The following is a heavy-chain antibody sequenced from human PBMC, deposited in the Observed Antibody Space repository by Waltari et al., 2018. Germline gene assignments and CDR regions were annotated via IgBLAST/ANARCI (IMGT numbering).Heavy chain of an antibody. D-gene: IGHD6-25*01. CDR3: ARLNSGATTFNWFDP. Sequence: EVQLVASGGGLIQPGGSLRLSCAAPGFTVSGNYMSWVRQAPGKGLEWVSVIYSGGSTYYADSVKGRFTISRDNSKNTLYLQMNSLRAEDTAVYYCARLNSGATTFNWFDPWGQGTLVTVSS. CDR2: IYSGGST. V-gene: IGHV3-53*01. J-gene: IGHJ5*02. CDR1: GFTVSGNY.